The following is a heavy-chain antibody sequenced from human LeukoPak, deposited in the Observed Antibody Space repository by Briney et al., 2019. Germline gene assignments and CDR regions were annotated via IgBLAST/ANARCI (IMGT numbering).Heavy chain of an antibody. CDR2: ISGSGGST. V-gene: IGHV3-23*01. D-gene: IGHD6-19*01. Sequence: GGSLRLSCAASGFIFSSYAMIWVRQAPGKGLEWVSGISGSGGSTNYADSVKGRFTISRDNSKSTMYVQMNSLRAEDTALYYCAKRGSAWSFDYWGQGTLVIVSS. CDR1: GFIFSSYA. J-gene: IGHJ4*02. CDR3: AKRGSAWSFDY.